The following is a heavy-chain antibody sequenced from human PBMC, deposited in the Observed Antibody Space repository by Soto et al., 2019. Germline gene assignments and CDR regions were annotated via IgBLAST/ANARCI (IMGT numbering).Heavy chain of an antibody. CDR1: GYTFSSYA. Sequence: QVQLEQSGAEVKKPGASVKVSCKASGYTFSSYAMHWVRQAPGQRLEWMGWINVGNGDTKYSQKFQGRVTITWDTSASTAYMELSSLRSEDTAVYYCARDEGGTYYPPFDYWGQGTLVTVSS. CDR3: ARDEGGTYYPPFDY. CDR2: INVGNGDT. J-gene: IGHJ4*02. D-gene: IGHD1-26*01. V-gene: IGHV1-3*01.